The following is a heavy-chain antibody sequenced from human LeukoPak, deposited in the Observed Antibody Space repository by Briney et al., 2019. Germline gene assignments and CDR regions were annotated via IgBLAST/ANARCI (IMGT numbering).Heavy chain of an antibody. CDR3: ARSSVVVTWDY. D-gene: IGHD3-22*01. J-gene: IGHJ4*02. Sequence: SETLSLTCTVSGGSISSSSYYWGWIRQPPGKGLEWIGSIYYSGSTYYNPSLKSRVTISVDTSKNQFSLKLSSVTAADTAVYYCARSSVVVTWDYWGQGTLVTVSS. V-gene: IGHV4-39*07. CDR1: GGSISSSSYY. CDR2: IYYSGST.